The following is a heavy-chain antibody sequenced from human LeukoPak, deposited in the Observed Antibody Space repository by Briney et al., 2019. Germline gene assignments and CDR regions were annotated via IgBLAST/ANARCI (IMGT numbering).Heavy chain of an antibody. J-gene: IGHJ6*03. Sequence: GGSLRLSCASSGFTFDDFTMYWVRQAPGKGLEWVSLITWDGGSTSYADSVKGRSTISRDNSKNSLYLQMNSLRAEDTAVYYCARVLCVDKTLSTRCYYYYYMDVWGKGTTVTVSS. CDR1: GFTFDDFT. CDR2: ITWDGGST. D-gene: IGHD5-12*01. CDR3: ARVLCVDKTLSTRCYYYYYMDV. V-gene: IGHV3-43*01.